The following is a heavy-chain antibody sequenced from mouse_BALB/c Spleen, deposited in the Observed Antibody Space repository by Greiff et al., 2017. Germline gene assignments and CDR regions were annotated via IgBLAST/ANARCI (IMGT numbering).Heavy chain of an antibody. J-gene: IGHJ2*01. Sequence: EVQLQQSGGGLVKPGGSLKLSCAASGFAFSSYDMSWVRQTPEKRLEWVAYISSGGGSTYYPDTVKGRFTISRDNAKNTLYLQMSSLKSEDTAMYYCARQSSYYFDYWGQGTTLTVSS. CDR2: ISSGGGST. V-gene: IGHV5-12-1*01. CDR1: GFAFSSYD. CDR3: ARQSSYYFDY. D-gene: IGHD1-1*01.